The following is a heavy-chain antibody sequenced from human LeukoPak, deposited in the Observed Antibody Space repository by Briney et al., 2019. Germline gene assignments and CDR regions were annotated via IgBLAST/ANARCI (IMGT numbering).Heavy chain of an antibody. V-gene: IGHV3-7*01. CDR1: GFTFSSYW. CDR3: ARLDGVVIGYYFDY. Sequence: GGSLRLSCAASGFTFSSYWMSWVRQAPGKGLEWVANIKQDGSEKYYVDSVKGRFTISRDNAKNSLYLQMNSLRAEDTAVYYCARLDGVVIGYYFDYWGQGTLVTVSS. J-gene: IGHJ4*02. CDR2: IKQDGSEK. D-gene: IGHD3-3*01.